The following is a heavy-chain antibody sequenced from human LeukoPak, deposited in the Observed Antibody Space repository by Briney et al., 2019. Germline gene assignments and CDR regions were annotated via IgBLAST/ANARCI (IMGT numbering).Heavy chain of an antibody. D-gene: IGHD3-3*01. CDR3: ARDPRITIFGVVTNQDYYYYGMDV. Sequence: ASVKLSCKSSGYTFTSYGISCVRQAPGQGLEWMGWISAHNGNTHYAQNLQGSVTMHTDTSTSTAYMELRSVRSDDTAVYYCARDPRITIFGVVTNQDYYYYGMDVWGQGTTVTVSS. CDR1: GYTFTSYG. V-gene: IGHV1-18*01. CDR2: ISAHNGNT. J-gene: IGHJ6*02.